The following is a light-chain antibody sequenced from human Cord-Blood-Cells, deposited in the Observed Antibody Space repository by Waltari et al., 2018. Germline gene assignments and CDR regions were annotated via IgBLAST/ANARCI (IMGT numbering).Light chain of an antibody. CDR2: LGS. V-gene: IGKV2-28*01. Sequence: DIVMTQSPLSLPVTPGAPASLSSRSRQSLLHSNGYNYLDWYLQKPGQSPQLLIYLGSNRASGVPDRFSGSGSGTDFTLKISRVEAEDVGVYYCMQALQTPYTFGQGTKLEIK. CDR1: QSLLHSNGYNY. CDR3: MQALQTPYT. J-gene: IGKJ2*01.